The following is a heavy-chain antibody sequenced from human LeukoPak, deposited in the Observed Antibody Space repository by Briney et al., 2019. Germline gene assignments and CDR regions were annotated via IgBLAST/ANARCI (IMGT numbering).Heavy chain of an antibody. CDR1: GGTFSSYA. CDR2: IIPIFGTA. J-gene: IGHJ4*02. CDR3: AAEMATTVRDYFDY. V-gene: IGHV1-69*05. Sequence: SVKVSCKASGGTFSSYAISWVRQAPGQGLEWMGGIIPIFGTANYAQKFQGRVTITTDESTSTAYMELSSLRSEDTAVYYCAAEMATTVRDYFDYWGQGTLVTVSS. D-gene: IGHD5-24*01.